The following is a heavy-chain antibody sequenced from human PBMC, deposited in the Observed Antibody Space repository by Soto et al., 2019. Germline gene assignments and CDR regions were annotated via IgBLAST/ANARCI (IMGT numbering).Heavy chain of an antibody. D-gene: IGHD6-19*01. CDR3: ATLAGTRDNWFDP. CDR2: FDPEDGET. Sequence: ASVKVSFKVSGYTLTELSMHWVRQAPGKGLEWMGGFDPEDGETIYAQKFQGRVTMTEDTSTDTAYMELSSLRSEDTAVYYCATLAGTRDNWFDPWGQGTLVTVSS. CDR1: GYTLTELS. V-gene: IGHV1-24*01. J-gene: IGHJ5*02.